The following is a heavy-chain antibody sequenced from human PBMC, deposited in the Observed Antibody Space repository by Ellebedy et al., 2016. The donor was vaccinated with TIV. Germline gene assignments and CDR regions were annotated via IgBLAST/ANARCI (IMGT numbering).Heavy chain of an antibody. CDR1: GFSFRRYW. CDR3: ARRGSYGDYAVQVNSWFDR. D-gene: IGHD3-16*01. Sequence: GGSLRLSCVASGFSFRRYWMSRVRQAPGKGLEWVANIYQDGSTQYYVDSVKGRFTISRANAKNSLFLQMNSLRVEDTAVYYCARRGSYGDYAVQVNSWFDRWGRGTLVSVSS. J-gene: IGHJ5*02. V-gene: IGHV3-7*01. CDR2: IYQDGSTQ.